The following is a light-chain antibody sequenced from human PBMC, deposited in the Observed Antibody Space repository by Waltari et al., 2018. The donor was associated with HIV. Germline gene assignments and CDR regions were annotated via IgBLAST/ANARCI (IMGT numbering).Light chain of an antibody. V-gene: IGLV2-14*03. J-gene: IGLJ1*01. CDR3: ASYTVNSTGV. CDR2: DVN. Sequence: QSALSQPASVSASPGQSVAISCSGSASDIGRYNYVSWYQPHPDRAPPLLLFDVNDRPSGISDRFSGSKSGTTASLTISTVRTDDEADYYCASYTVNSTGVFGTGTKLSVL. CDR1: ASDIGRYNY.